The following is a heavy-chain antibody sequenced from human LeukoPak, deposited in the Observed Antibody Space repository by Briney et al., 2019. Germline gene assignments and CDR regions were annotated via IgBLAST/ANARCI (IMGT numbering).Heavy chain of an antibody. V-gene: IGHV3-23*01. J-gene: IGHJ4*02. CDR3: AEGRWNDY. CDR2: ISGSGGST. Sequence: GGSLRLSCAVSGITLSNYGMSWVRQAPGKGLEWVSAISGSGGSTYYADSVKGRFTISRDNSKNTLYLQMNSLRAEDTAVYYCAEGRWNDYWGQGTLVTVSS. D-gene: IGHD4-23*01. CDR1: GITLSNYG.